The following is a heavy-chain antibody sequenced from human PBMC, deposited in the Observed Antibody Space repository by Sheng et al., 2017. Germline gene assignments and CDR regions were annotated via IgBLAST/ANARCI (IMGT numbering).Heavy chain of an antibody. J-gene: IGHJ4*02. CDR1: GGTFSRFA. D-gene: IGHD3-3*01. CDR2: IIPIFATA. V-gene: IGHV1-69*05. CDR3: ARGGREDYDFWSGYYFDY. Sequence: QVQLVQSGAEVKKPGSSVKVSCKASGGTFSRFAISWVRQAPGQGLEWMGGIIPIFATANYAPKFQGRVTITTDESTSTAYMELSSLRSEDTAVYYCARGGREDYDFWSGYYFDYWGQGTLVTVSS.